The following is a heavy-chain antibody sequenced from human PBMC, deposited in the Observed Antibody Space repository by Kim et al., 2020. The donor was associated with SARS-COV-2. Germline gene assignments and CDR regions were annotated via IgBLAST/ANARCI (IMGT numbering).Heavy chain of an antibody. V-gene: IGHV3-23*01. CDR2: ISGSGGST. CDR3: AKVATLSSSWYVEYSSGWYLDY. Sequence: GGSLRLSCAASGFTFSSYAMSWVRQAPGKGLEWVSAISGSGGSTYYADSVKGRFTISRDNSKNTLYLQMNSLRAEDTAVYYCAKVATLSSSWYVEYSSGWYLDYWGQGTLVTVSS. D-gene: IGHD6-13*01. J-gene: IGHJ4*02. CDR1: GFTFSSYA.